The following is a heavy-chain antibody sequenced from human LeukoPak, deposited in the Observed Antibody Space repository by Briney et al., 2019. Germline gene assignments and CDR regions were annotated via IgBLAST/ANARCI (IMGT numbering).Heavy chain of an antibody. CDR2: INPNSGGT. CDR3: ARTQYYGSGSYTDY. V-gene: IGHV1-2*06. J-gene: IGHJ4*02. Sequence: GASVKVSCKASGYTFTGYYMHWVRQAPGQGLEWMGRINPNSGGTNYAQKFQGRVTMTRDTSISTAYMELSKLRSDDTAVYYCARTQYYGSGSYTDYWGQGTLVTVS. CDR1: GYTFTGYY. D-gene: IGHD3-10*01.